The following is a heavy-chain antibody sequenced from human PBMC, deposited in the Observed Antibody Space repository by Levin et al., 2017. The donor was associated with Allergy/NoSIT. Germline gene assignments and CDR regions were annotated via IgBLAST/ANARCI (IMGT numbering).Heavy chain of an antibody. V-gene: IGHV3-23*01. Sequence: PGGSLRLSCAASGFTFSSYAMSWVRQAPGKGLEWVSAISGSGGSTYYADSVKGRFTISRDNSKNTLYLQMNSLRAEDTAVYYCAKYYYDSSGLKYYYYGMDVWGQGTTVTVSS. CDR1: GFTFSSYA. CDR3: AKYYYDSSGLKYYYYGMDV. J-gene: IGHJ6*02. CDR2: ISGSGGST. D-gene: IGHD3-22*01.